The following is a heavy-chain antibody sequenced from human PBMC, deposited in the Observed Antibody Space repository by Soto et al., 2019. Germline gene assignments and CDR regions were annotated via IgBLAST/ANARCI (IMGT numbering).Heavy chain of an antibody. J-gene: IGHJ4*02. CDR1: GFTFSTYA. Sequence: EVPLLESGGGLVQPGGSLRLSCAASGFTFSTYALTWVRQAPGKGLEWDSGISSSDGSTYYADSVKGRFTISRDHSKNTLYLQMNSLRVEDTAVYYCTKAGFSSSPGGGYFDYWGQGTLVTVSS. V-gene: IGHV3-23*01. D-gene: IGHD6-6*01. CDR3: TKAGFSSSPGGGYFDY. CDR2: ISSSDGST.